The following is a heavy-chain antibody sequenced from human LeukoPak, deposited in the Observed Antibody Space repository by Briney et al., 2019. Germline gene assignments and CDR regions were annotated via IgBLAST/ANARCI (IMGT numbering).Heavy chain of an antibody. CDR1: GFTFDDYG. Sequence: GSLRLSCAASGFTFDDYGMSWVRQAPGKGLGGVSGLNWNGGNTGYADSLKGRFTISRDNAKNSLYLQMNSLRDEDTALYYCARDRGYSASWYSRSGYYDLWGRGTLVTVSS. J-gene: IGHJ2*01. CDR2: LNWNGGNT. D-gene: IGHD6-13*01. CDR3: ARDRGYSASWYSRSGYYDL. V-gene: IGHV3-20*04.